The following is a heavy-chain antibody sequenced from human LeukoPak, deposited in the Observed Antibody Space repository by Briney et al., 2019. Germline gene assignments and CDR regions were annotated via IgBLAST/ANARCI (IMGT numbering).Heavy chain of an antibody. J-gene: IGHJ4*02. CDR1: GGTFTSYA. V-gene: IGHV1-69*04. CDR3: AGEKALGVNLDY. D-gene: IGHD3-16*01. Sequence: RASVKVSCKASGGTFTSYAISWGRQAPGHGLEWMGRIIPILGIANYAKNFQGRVTITADKSTSTAYMELSILRSEDTAVYYCAGEKALGVNLDYWGQGTLVTVSS. CDR2: IIPILGIA.